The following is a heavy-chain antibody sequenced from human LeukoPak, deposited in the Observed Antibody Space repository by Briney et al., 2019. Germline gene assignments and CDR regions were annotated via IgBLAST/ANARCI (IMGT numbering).Heavy chain of an antibody. CDR3: ARDARYGEGWSLYY. J-gene: IGHJ4*02. CDR1: GFTFSSYW. V-gene: IGHV3-7*01. D-gene: IGHD4-17*01. CDR2: IKQDGSEK. Sequence: GGSLRLSCAASGFTFSSYWMGWVRQAPGKGLEWVANIKQDGSEKYYVDSVKGRFTISRDNAKNSLYLQMNSLRAEDTAVYYCARDARYGEGWSLYYWGQGTLVTVSS.